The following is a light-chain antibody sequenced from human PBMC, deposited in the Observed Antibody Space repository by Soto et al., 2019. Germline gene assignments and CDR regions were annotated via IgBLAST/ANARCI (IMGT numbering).Light chain of an antibody. CDR3: QTWGTGIRV. J-gene: IGLJ3*02. CDR1: SGHSSYA. Sequence: QLVLTQSPSASASLGASVKLTCTLSSGHSSYAIAWHRQQPEKGPRYLMKLNSDGSHSKGDGIPDRFSGSSSGAERYLTTSSLQSEDEADYYCQTWGTGIRVFGGGTQLTVL. V-gene: IGLV4-69*01. CDR2: LNSDGSH.